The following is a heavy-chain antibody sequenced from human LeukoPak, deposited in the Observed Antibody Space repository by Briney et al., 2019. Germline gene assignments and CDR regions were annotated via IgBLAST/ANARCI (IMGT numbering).Heavy chain of an antibody. D-gene: IGHD1-1*01. Sequence: GGPLRLSCAASGFPVSSNYMSWVRQAPGKGLEWVSIIYSGDSTNDADSVKGRFTISRDNSKNTLYLQMNSLRVEDTAVYYCARVGNYRFDPWGQGTLVAVSS. CDR3: ARVGNYRFDP. J-gene: IGHJ5*02. CDR1: GFPVSSNY. CDR2: IYSGDST. V-gene: IGHV3-66*01.